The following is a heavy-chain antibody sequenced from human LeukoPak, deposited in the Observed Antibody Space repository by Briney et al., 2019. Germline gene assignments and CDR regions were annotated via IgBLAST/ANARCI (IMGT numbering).Heavy chain of an antibody. CDR1: GGSISSSSYY. CDR2: IYYSGST. D-gene: IGHD3-9*01. Sequence: SETLSLTCTVSGGSISSSSYYWGWIRQPPGKGLEWIGSIYYSGSTYYNPSLKSRVTISVDTSKNQFSLKLSSVTAADTAAYYCARPVYDILTGYYFDYWGQGTLVTVSS. J-gene: IGHJ4*02. V-gene: IGHV4-39*01. CDR3: ARPVYDILTGYYFDY.